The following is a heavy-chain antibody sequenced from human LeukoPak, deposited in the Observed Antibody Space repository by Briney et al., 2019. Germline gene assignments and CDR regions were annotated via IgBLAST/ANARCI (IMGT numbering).Heavy chain of an antibody. V-gene: IGHV3-49*04. CDR3: TRYGSSYYDFWSGAYFDY. Sequence: GGSLRLSXTASGFTFGDYAMSWVRQAPGKGLEWVGFIRSKAYGGTTEYVASVKGRFTISRDDSKSIAYLQMNSLKTEDTAVYYCTRYGSSYYDFWSGAYFDYWGQGTLVTVSS. CDR2: IRSKAYGGTT. J-gene: IGHJ4*02. CDR1: GFTFGDYA. D-gene: IGHD3-3*01.